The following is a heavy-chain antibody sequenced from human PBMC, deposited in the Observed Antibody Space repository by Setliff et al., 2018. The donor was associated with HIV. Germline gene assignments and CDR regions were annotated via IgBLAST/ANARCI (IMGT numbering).Heavy chain of an antibody. CDR1: GDTDFY. CDR2: IHASGKT. J-gene: IGHJ4*02. Sequence: SETLSLTCTVSGDTDFYWNWIRQPPGKGLEWIGYIHASGKTNYNPSLKSRVTLALDTSKNQFSLKLSSVTAADTAVYYCARDRYAGEIDYWGQGTLVTV. D-gene: IGHD3-10*01. V-gene: IGHV4-59*12. CDR3: ARDRYAGEIDY.